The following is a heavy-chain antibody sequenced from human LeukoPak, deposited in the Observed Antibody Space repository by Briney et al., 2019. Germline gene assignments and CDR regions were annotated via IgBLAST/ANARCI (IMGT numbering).Heavy chain of an antibody. CDR2: ITGSGGST. CDR1: GFTLSSYT. CDR3: AKGLTD. V-gene: IGHV3-23*01. Sequence: GGSLKLSCAPSGFTLSSYTYTMSWVPQAPGKGLEWVTGITGSGGSTYYAVSVKGRFTISRDNSKNTLYLQMNSLTVEDTAIYYCAKGLTDGGQGTLVTVSS. J-gene: IGHJ4*02. D-gene: IGHD5-24*01.